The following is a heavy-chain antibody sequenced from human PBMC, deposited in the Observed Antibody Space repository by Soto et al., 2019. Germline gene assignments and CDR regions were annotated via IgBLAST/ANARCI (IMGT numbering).Heavy chain of an antibody. Sequence: LRLSCAASGFTFSDYYMSWFRQAPGKGLEWVSYISGSGFTTHDADSVKGRFTISRDNAKNSLYLQMNSLRVEDTAVYYCARVGSIAAAGTPDYWGQGTLVTVSS. V-gene: IGHV3-11*01. CDR3: ARVGSIAAAGTPDY. CDR1: GFTFSDYY. D-gene: IGHD6-13*01. J-gene: IGHJ4*02. CDR2: ISGSGFTT.